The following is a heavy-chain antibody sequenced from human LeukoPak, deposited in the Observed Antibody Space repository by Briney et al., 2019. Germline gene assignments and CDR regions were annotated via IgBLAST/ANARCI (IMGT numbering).Heavy chain of an antibody. CDR2: ISGIGSI. J-gene: IGHJ4*02. V-gene: IGHV4-59*08. D-gene: IGHD2-8*02. CDR3: AGHHPRNTVDF. Sequence: PSETLSLTCTVPGGSISSYYWRWLRQPPGKGLEWIAYISGIGSINYNPSLKSRVTISLDTSKNQFSLKLSSVTAADTAVYYCAGHHPRNTVDFWGQGTLVIVSS. CDR1: GGSISSYY.